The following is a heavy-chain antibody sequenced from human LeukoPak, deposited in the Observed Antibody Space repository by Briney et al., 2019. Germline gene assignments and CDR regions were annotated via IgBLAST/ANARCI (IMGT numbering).Heavy chain of an antibody. CDR3: TRGAGDYGGSGSYPDY. J-gene: IGHJ4*02. V-gene: IGHV1-69*13. D-gene: IGHD3-10*01. Sequence: SVKVSCKASGVTFSRLVVSWVRQAPGQGLEWMGQIIPYFGTSNYAQNFQGRVTLTADEATNTAYMELNRLRSDDTAVYYCTRGAGDYGGSGSYPDYWGQGTLVTVSS. CDR2: IIPYFGTS. CDR1: GVTFSRLV.